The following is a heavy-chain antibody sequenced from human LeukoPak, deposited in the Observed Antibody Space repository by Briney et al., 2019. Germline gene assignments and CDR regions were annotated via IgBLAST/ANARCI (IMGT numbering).Heavy chain of an antibody. CDR2: ISSSSSYI. CDR3: ARDLSRDIVVVPAAMGWFDP. V-gene: IGHV3-21*01. J-gene: IGHJ5*02. Sequence: GGSLRLSCAASGFTFSSYSMNWVRQAPGKGLEWVSSISSSSSYIYYADSVKGRFPISRDNAKNSLYLQMNSLRAEDTAVYYCARDLSRDIVVVPAAMGWFDPWGQGTLVTVSS. D-gene: IGHD2-2*01. CDR1: GFTFSSYS.